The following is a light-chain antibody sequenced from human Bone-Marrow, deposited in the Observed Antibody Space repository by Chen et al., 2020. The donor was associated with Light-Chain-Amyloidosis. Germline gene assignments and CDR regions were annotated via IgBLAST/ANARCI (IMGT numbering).Light chain of an antibody. CDR1: DLPRKY. Sequence: SYELTQPPSVSVSPGQTARTTCSGDDLPRKYAYWYQQKPGQAPVLVIHRDTERPSGISERFSGSSSGTTATLTIRGVQAEDEADYHCQSADSSGTYEGIFGGGTKLTVL. CDR2: RDT. J-gene: IGLJ2*01. V-gene: IGLV3-25*03. CDR3: QSADSSGTYEGI.